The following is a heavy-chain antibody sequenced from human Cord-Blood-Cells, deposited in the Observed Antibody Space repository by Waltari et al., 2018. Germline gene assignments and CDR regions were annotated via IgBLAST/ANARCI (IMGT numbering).Heavy chain of an antibody. CDR2: INPNSGGT. CDR1: GYTFTGYY. V-gene: IGHV1-2*02. Sequence: QVQLVQSGAEVKKPGASVTVSCKASGYTFTGYYLHWVRQAPGQGLEWMGWINPNSGGTNYAQKFQGRVTMTRDTSISTAYMELSRLRSDDTAVYYCARVLTAGVRWFDPWGQGTLVTVSS. J-gene: IGHJ5*02. CDR3: ARVLTAGVRWFDP. D-gene: IGHD6-19*01.